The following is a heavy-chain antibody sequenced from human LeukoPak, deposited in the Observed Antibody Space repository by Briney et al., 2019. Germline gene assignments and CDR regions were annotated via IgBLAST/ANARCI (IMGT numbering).Heavy chain of an antibody. CDR2: IYWDDDK. V-gene: IGHV2-5*02. CDR3: AHKPLRGTTGFDRFDP. CDR1: GFSLSTRGVG. Sequence: KSGPTLVKPTQTLTLTCTFPGFSLSTRGVGVGWIRQPPGKALEWLALIYWDDDKRYSPSLNSRLTITKDTSKNQVVLTMTNMDPVDTATYFCAHKPLRGTTGFDRFDPWGQGTVVTVSS. J-gene: IGHJ5*02. D-gene: IGHD1-14*01.